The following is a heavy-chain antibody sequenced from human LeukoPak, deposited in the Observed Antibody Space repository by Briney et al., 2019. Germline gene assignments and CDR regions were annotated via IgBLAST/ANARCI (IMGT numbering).Heavy chain of an antibody. Sequence: SETLSLTCTVSGGSISSSSYYWGWIRQPPGKGLEWIGSIYYSGSTYYNPSLKCRVTISVDTSKNQFSLKLSSVTAADTAVYYCARHYSRDGYNFGPDYWGQGTLVTVSS. CDR3: ARHYSRDGYNFGPDY. CDR1: GGSISSSSYY. V-gene: IGHV4-39*01. J-gene: IGHJ4*02. CDR2: IYYSGST. D-gene: IGHD5-24*01.